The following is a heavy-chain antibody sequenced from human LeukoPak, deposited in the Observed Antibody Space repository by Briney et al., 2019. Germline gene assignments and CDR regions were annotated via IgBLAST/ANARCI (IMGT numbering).Heavy chain of an antibody. CDR3: AREYSSSSGRAFDI. Sequence: RGSLRLSCSASGFTISSNYMSWVRQAPGKGLEWVSYISSSGSTIYYADSVKGRFTISRDNAKNSLYLQMNSLRAEDTAVYYCAREYSSSSGRAFDIWGQGTMVTV. J-gene: IGHJ3*02. CDR1: GFTISSNY. D-gene: IGHD6-6*01. CDR2: ISSSGSTI. V-gene: IGHV3-48*01.